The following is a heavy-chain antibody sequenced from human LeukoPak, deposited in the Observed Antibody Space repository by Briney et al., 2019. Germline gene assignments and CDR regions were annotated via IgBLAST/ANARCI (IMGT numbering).Heavy chain of an antibody. CDR2: NIPIFGTA. Sequence: SVKVSCKASGGTFSSYAISWVRQAPGQGLEWMGGNIPIFGTADYAQKFQGRVTITTDESTSTAYMELSSLRSEDTAVYYCASDSSGYYYAYWGQGTLVTVSS. D-gene: IGHD3-22*01. CDR3: ASDSSGYYYAY. V-gene: IGHV1-69*05. J-gene: IGHJ4*02. CDR1: GGTFSSYA.